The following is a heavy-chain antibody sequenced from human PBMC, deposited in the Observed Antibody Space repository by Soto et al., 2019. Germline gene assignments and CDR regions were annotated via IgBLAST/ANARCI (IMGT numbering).Heavy chain of an antibody. CDR2: ISYDGSNK. Sequence: GGSVRLSCAASGFTFSSYGMHWVRQAPGKGLEWVAVISYDGSNKYYADSVKGRFTISRDNSKNTLYLQMNSLRAEDTAVYYCASGPAQSIAQTLAGDYWGQGTLVTVSS. D-gene: IGHD6-6*01. CDR3: ASGPAQSIAQTLAGDY. J-gene: IGHJ4*02. V-gene: IGHV3-30*03. CDR1: GFTFSSYG.